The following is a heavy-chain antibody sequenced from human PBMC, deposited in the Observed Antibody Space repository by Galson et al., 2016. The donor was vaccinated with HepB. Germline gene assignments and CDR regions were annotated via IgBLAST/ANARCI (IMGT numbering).Heavy chain of an antibody. V-gene: IGHV3-43D*03. D-gene: IGHD6-6*01. CDR2: ISWDGGST. CDR3: AKDAGSIAARYYYYGMDV. CDR1: GFTFDDHA. Sequence: SLRLSCAASGFTFDDHAMHWVRQAPGKGLEWVPLISWDGGSTYYADSVKGRFTISRDNSKNSLYLQMNSLRAEDTALYYCAKDAGSIAARYYYYGMDVWGQGTTVTVSS. J-gene: IGHJ6*02.